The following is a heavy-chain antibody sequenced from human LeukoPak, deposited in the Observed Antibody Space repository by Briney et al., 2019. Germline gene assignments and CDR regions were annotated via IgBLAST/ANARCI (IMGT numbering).Heavy chain of an antibody. Sequence: GASVKVSCKASGYTFTSYGISWVRQAPGQGLEWMGWISAYNGNTNYAQKLQGRVTMTTDTSTSTAYMELRSLRSDDTAVYYCARDLVTMVRGPRGSFGYWGQGTLVTVSS. J-gene: IGHJ4*02. CDR3: ARDLVTMVRGPRGSFGY. CDR2: ISAYNGNT. V-gene: IGHV1-18*01. CDR1: GYTFTSYG. D-gene: IGHD3-10*01.